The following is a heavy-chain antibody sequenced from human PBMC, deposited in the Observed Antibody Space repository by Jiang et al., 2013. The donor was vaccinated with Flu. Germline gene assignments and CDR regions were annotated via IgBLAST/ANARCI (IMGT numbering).Heavy chain of an antibody. CDR1: FSSYA. V-gene: IGHV1-69*01. D-gene: IGHD5-18*01. CDR3: ARVNGGYSSGGPFDY. J-gene: IGHJ4*02. CDR2: IIPIFGTT. Sequence: FSSYASSWVRQAPGQGLEWMGGIIPIFGTTNYAQKFQGRVTITADESTSTAYMELSSLTFEDTAVYYCARVNGGYSSGGPFDYWGQGTLVTVSS.